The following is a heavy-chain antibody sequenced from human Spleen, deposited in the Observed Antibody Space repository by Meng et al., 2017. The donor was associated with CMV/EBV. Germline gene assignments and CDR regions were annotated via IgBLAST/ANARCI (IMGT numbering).Heavy chain of an antibody. CDR3: AREVEALRGWLDP. CDR1: GFTFDDYA. V-gene: IGHV3-9*01. D-gene: IGHD2-15*01. J-gene: IGHJ5*02. Sequence: GGSLRLSCAASGFTFDDYAMHWVRQGPGKGLEWVSGITWNSVGIGYADSVKGRFTISRDNAKNTLYLQMSSLTDDDTAVYHCAREVEALRGWLDPWGHGTLVTVSS. CDR2: ITWNSVGI.